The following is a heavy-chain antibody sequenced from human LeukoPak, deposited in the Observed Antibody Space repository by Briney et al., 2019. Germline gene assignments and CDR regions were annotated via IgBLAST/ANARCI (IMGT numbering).Heavy chain of an antibody. J-gene: IGHJ4*02. CDR2: IYYSGST. CDR3: VREWGAVGPINY. V-gene: IGHV4-39*07. CDR1: GGSISSSNYY. Sequence: SETLSLTCTVSGGSISSSNYYWGWIRQPPGKGLEWIGSIYYSGSTYYNPSLKSRVTISVDTSKNQFSLKLSSVTAADTAVYYCVREWGAVGPINYWGQGTLVTVSS. D-gene: IGHD3-16*01.